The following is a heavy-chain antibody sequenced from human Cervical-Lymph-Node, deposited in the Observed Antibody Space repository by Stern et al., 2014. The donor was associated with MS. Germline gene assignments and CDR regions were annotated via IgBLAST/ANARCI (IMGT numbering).Heavy chain of an antibody. J-gene: IGHJ5*02. V-gene: IGHV7-4-1*02. CDR2: INTNNGDP. CDR3: ARGYCSSTSCYTWGWFDP. CDR1: GYTFTSYA. D-gene: IGHD2-2*02. Sequence: VQLVESGSELKKPGASGKVSCKASGYTFTSYAMNWVRQAPGQGLEWMGWINTNNGDPTYDQGFNGRFVFSLDTSVSTAYLQISSLKAEDTAVYYCARGYCSSTSCYTWGWFDPWGQGTLVTVSS.